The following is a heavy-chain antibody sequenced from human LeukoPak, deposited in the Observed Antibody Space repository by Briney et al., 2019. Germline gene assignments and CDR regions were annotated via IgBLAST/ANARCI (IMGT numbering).Heavy chain of an antibody. CDR1: GGSISSYY. Sequence: SETLFLTCTVSGGSISSYYWSWIRQPAGKGLEWIGRIDTSGNTNYSPSLKSRITMSVDTSKNQFSLKLTSVTAADTAVYYCARDRGSGWYVYWGQGTLVTVSS. CDR3: ARDRGSGWYVY. J-gene: IGHJ4*02. V-gene: IGHV4-4*07. D-gene: IGHD6-19*01. CDR2: IDTSGNT.